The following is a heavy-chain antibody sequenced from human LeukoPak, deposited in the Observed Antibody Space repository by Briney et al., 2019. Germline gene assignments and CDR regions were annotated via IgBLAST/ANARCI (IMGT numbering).Heavy chain of an antibody. D-gene: IGHD4-17*01. CDR1: GVPISSYY. CDR2: VYYGGST. Sequence: SETLSLTCTVSGVPISSYYWSWIRQPPGKGLEWIGYVYYGGSTNYNPSLKSRVTISVDTSKNQFSLKLSSVTAADTAVYYCARGYGDYNYWGQGTLVTVSS. CDR3: ARGYGDYNY. V-gene: IGHV4-59*01. J-gene: IGHJ4*02.